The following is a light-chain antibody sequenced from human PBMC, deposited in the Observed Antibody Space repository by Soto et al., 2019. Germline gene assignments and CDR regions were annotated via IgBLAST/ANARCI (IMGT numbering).Light chain of an antibody. CDR1: SSDVGGYNY. V-gene: IGLV2-14*01. Sequence: QSALTQPASVSGSPGQSITISCTGTSSDVGGYNYVSWYQQHPGKAPKLMIYDVSNRPSGVSNRFSGSKSGNTASLTISGPQAEDEADYYCSSYTSSSTYVVFGGGPKLTVL. CDR3: SSYTSSSTYVV. J-gene: IGLJ2*01. CDR2: DVS.